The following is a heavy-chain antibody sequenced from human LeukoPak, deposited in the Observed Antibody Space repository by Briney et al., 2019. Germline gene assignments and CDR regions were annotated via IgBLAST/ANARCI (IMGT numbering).Heavy chain of an antibody. CDR3: ARASPTVTDY. CDR2: IYYSGST. D-gene: IGHD4-17*01. V-gene: IGHV4-39*07. CDR1: GGSISSSSYY. Sequence: SETLSLTCTVSGGSISSSSYYWGWIRQPPGKGLEWIGSIYYSGSTYYNPSLKSRVTISVDTSKNQFSLKLSSVTAADTAVYYCARASPTVTDYWGQGTLVTVSS. J-gene: IGHJ4*02.